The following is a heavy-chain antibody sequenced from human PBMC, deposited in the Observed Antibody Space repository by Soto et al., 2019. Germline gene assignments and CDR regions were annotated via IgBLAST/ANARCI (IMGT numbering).Heavy chain of an antibody. CDR2: IYATGTT. J-gene: IGHJ5*02. CDR3: VFFGTKTLPDCFDP. D-gene: IGHD1-1*01. CDR1: GASISGFY. V-gene: IGHV4-4*07. Sequence: PSETLSLTCTVSGASISGFYWSWIRKSAGKGLEWIGRIYATGTTDYNPSLKSRVMMSVDTSKKQFSLKLRSVTAADTAVYYCVFFGTKTLPDCFDPSGQGISVTVSS.